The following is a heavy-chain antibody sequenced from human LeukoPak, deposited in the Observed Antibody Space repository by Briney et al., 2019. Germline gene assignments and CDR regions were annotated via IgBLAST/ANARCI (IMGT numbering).Heavy chain of an antibody. J-gene: IGHJ6*03. CDR3: AREFVVTAYYYYYMDV. D-gene: IGHD4-23*01. Sequence: ASVKVSCKASGYTFTSYAMNWVRQAPGQGLEWMGWINTNTGNPTYAQGFTGRFVFSLDTSVSTAYLQISSLKAEDTAVYYCAREFVVTAYYYYYMDVWGKGTTVTVSS. V-gene: IGHV7-4-1*02. CDR1: GYTFTSYA. CDR2: INTNTGNP.